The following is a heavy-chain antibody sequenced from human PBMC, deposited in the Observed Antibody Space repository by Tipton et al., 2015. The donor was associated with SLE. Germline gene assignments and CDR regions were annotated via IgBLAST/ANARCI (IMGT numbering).Heavy chain of an antibody. CDR2: ISGSGGST. V-gene: IGHV3-23*01. CDR3: TKSPDDFWSGMDY. CDR1: GFTFSSYA. Sequence: SLRLSCAASGFTFSSYAMSWVRQAPGKGLEWVSAISGSGGSTYYADSVKGRFTISRDNSKNTLYLQMNSLRAEDTAVYYCTKSPDDFWSGMDYWGQGTLVTVSS. D-gene: IGHD3-3*01. J-gene: IGHJ4*02.